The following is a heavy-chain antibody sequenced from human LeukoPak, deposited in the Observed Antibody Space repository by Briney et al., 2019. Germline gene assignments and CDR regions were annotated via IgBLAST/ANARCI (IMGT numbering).Heavy chain of an antibody. Sequence: GASVKVSCKVSGYTLTELSMHWVRQAPGKGLEWMGGFDPEDGETIYAQKFQGRVTMTEDTSTDTAYMELSSLRSEDTAGYYCATLRGMGGSNYFDYWGQGTLVTVSS. CDR2: FDPEDGET. CDR1: GYTLTELS. CDR3: ATLRGMGGSNYFDY. J-gene: IGHJ4*02. D-gene: IGHD2-15*01. V-gene: IGHV1-24*01.